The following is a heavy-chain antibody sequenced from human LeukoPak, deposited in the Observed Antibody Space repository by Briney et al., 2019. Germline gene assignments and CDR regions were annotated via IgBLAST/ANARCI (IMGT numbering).Heavy chain of an antibody. CDR1: GDSISSGDYY. D-gene: IGHD3-10*01. CDR2: ISSSGST. J-gene: IGHJ4*02. CDR3: AKEYYYGSGSYYTFNLFDY. V-gene: IGHV4-61*02. Sequence: SETLSLTCTVSGDSISSGDYYWSWIRQPAGKGLEWIGRISSSGSTNYNPSLKSRVTISVDTSKNQFSLKLSSVTAADTAVYYCAKEYYYGSGSYYTFNLFDYWGQGTLVTVSS.